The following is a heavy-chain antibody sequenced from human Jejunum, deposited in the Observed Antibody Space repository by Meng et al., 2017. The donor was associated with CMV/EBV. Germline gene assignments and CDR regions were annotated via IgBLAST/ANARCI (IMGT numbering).Heavy chain of an antibody. CDR1: SISSSSYY. CDR2: IYYSGST. Sequence: SISSSSYYWGWSRQPPGKGLEWIGSIYYSGSTYYNPSLKSRVTISVDTSKNQFSLKLSSVTAADTAVYYCARVVATTVVGYGMDVWGQGTTVTVSS. CDR3: ARVVATTVVGYGMDV. J-gene: IGHJ6*02. V-gene: IGHV4-39*07. D-gene: IGHD5-12*01.